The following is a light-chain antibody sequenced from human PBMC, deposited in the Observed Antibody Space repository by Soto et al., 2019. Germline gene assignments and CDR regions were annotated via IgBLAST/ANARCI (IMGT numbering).Light chain of an antibody. CDR3: CSYAGSGTPYV. CDR2: VVG. CDR1: SSDVGSYNL. J-gene: IGLJ1*01. Sequence: QSAMTQPASVSGSPGRSITMSCTGTSSDVGSYNLVSWYQHHPGKAPKLMIYVVGKRPSGVSSRFSGSKSGNTASLTISGLQAEDEADYYCCSYAGSGTPYVFGTGTKLTVL. V-gene: IGLV2-23*02.